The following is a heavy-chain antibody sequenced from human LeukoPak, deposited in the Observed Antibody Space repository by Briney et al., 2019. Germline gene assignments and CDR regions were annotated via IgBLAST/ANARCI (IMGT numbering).Heavy chain of an antibody. CDR2: IQSSGTT. J-gene: IGHJ4*02. D-gene: IGHD2-21*01. Sequence: SETLSLTCTVSGDSVSNGNYYWNWIRQHPAKGLEWLAFIQSSGTTRDNPSLKSRLIVSLDTSKNQFSLKLTAVTAADTAVYYCAGGGDSRKAGYWGRGTLITVSS. V-gene: IGHV4-31*03. CDR3: AGGGDSRKAGY. CDR1: GDSVSNGNYY.